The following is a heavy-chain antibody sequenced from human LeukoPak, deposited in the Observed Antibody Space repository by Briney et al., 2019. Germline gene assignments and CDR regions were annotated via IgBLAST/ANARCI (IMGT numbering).Heavy chain of an antibody. Sequence: SETLSLTCTVSGGSISSGSYYWSWIRQPAGKGLEWIGRIYTSGSTNYNPSLKSRVTISVDTSKNQFSLKLSSVTAADTAVYYCARDLSGEWELAAWGQGTLVTVSS. V-gene: IGHV4-61*02. D-gene: IGHD1-26*01. CDR2: IYTSGST. CDR1: GGSISSGSYY. J-gene: IGHJ4*02. CDR3: ARDLSGEWELAA.